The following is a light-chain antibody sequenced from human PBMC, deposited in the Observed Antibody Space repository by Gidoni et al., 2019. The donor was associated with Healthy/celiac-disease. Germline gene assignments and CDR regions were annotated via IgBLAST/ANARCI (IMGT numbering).Light chain of an antibody. CDR3: MQAKQTLYT. CDR1: QSLLHSNGYNY. J-gene: IGKJ2*01. V-gene: IGKV2-28*01. Sequence: DIVITPSPLSLPFTPGEPASIACRSSQSLLHSNGYNYLDWYLQKPGQSPQLLIYLGSNRASGVPERFSGSGSGTDFTLKISRVEAEDVGVYYCMQAKQTLYTFGQGTKLEIK. CDR2: LGS.